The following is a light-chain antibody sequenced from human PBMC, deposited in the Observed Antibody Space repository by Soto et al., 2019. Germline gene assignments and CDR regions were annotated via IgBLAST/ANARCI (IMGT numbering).Light chain of an antibody. CDR3: RQYSYWPLT. V-gene: IGKV3-15*01. CDR1: QSVSSK. J-gene: IGKJ4*01. CDR2: GAA. Sequence: EIVMTQSPATLSVSPGERAALSCRASQSVSSKLAWYQQKTGQAPRLLIYGAATRATYIPPRFSGSGSGTEFTRTISSRQSEDFAVSYCRQYSYWPLTFVGGTKVEIK.